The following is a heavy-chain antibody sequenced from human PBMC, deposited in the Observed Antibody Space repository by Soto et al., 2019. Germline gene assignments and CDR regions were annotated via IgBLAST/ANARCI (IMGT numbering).Heavy chain of an antibody. CDR3: ARGSGGTVTYLDWFDP. V-gene: IGHV3-21*01. Sequence: VGSLRLSCAASGFTFSSYSMNWVRQAPGKGLEWVSSISSSSSYIYYADSVKGRFTISRDNAKNSLYLQMNSLRAEDTAVYYCARGSGGTVTYLDWFDPWGQGTLVTVSS. CDR2: ISSSSSYI. CDR1: GFTFSSYS. D-gene: IGHD4-17*01. J-gene: IGHJ5*02.